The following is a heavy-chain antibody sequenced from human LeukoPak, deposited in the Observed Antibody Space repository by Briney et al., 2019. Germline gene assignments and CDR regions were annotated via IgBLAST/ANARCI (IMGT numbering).Heavy chain of an antibody. D-gene: IGHD5-18*01. CDR2: ISWNSGSI. J-gene: IGHJ3*02. Sequence: PGGSLILSCAASGFTFNRYTINWVRQAPGKGLEWVSGISWNSGSISYADSVKGRFTISRDNAKNSLYLQMNSLRAEDMALYYCAKGLWIQLWGGHDAFDIWGQGTMVTVSS. CDR3: AKGLWIQLWGGHDAFDI. CDR1: GFTFNRYT. V-gene: IGHV3-9*03.